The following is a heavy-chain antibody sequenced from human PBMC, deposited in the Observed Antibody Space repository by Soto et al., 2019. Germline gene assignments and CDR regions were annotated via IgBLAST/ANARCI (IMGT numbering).Heavy chain of an antibody. CDR1: GYTFSGFY. V-gene: IGHV1-2*02. J-gene: IGHJ4*02. Sequence: ASVKVSCKASGYTFSGFYMHWVRQAPGQGLEWMGWINPNSGGTKSAEKFQGRVTMTRDTSISTAYMELSRLTSDDTAVYYCASAAVTGTARPDFWGQGTQVTVSS. CDR2: INPNSGGT. CDR3: ASAAVTGTARPDF. D-gene: IGHD6-19*01.